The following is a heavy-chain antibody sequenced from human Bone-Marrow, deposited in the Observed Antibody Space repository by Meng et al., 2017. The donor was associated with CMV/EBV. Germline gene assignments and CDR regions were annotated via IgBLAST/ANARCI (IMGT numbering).Heavy chain of an antibody. J-gene: IGHJ6*02. CDR3: VRDRKIFGVVIATYYYYGMDV. V-gene: IGHV1-18*04. CDR1: GYTFTGYY. D-gene: IGHD3-3*01. Sequence: ASVKVSCKASGYTFTGYYMHWVRQAPGQGLEWMGWISAYNGNTNYAQKLQGRVTMTTDTSTSTAYMELRSLRSDDTAVYYCVRDRKIFGVVIATYYYYGMDVWGQGTMVTVSS. CDR2: ISAYNGNT.